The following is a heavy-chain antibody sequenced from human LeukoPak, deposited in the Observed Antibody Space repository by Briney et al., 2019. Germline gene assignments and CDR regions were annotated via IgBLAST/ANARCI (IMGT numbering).Heavy chain of an antibody. J-gene: IGHJ4*02. V-gene: IGHV3-53*01. CDR1: GFTVSSNY. D-gene: IGHD3-10*01. Sequence: PGGSLRLSCAASGFTVSSNYMSWVRQAPGKGLGWGSVIYSGGSTYYAGSVKGRFTISRDNSKNTLYLQMNSLRAEDTAVYYCASPGVYYGSGSYYYWGQGTLVTVSS. CDR3: ASPGVYYGSGSYYY. CDR2: IYSGGST.